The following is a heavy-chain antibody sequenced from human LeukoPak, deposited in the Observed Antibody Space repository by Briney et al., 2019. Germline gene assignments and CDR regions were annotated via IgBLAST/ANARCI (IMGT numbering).Heavy chain of an antibody. D-gene: IGHD3-16*01. CDR3: RDSAYYLDS. CDR1: GFTFSSFD. Sequence: GGPLRLSCTASGFTFSSFDMHWVRQAPGKGLEWVAFIRYDGSNKYYADSVKRRFTISRDNSKNTLYLQMNSLEAEDTAVYYCRDSAYYLDSWGEGSLVTVSS. J-gene: IGHJ4*02. CDR2: IRYDGSNK. V-gene: IGHV3-30*02.